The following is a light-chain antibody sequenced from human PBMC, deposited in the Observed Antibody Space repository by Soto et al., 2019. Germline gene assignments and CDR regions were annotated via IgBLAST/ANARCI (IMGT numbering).Light chain of an antibody. V-gene: IGLV2-18*02. CDR2: EVS. CDR1: SSDVGNYNS. CDR3: SSYTSSSTYV. J-gene: IGLJ1*01. Sequence: QSALSQPPSVSGSRGQSVTMSCTGTSSDVGNYNSVSWYQQPPGTAPKVIIYEVSTRPSGVPDRFSGSKSGNTASLTISGLQAEDEADYYCSSYTSSSTYVFGTGTKLTVL.